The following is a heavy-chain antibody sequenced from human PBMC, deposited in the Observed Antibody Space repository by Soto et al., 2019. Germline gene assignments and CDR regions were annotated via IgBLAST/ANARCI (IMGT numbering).Heavy chain of an antibody. J-gene: IGHJ4*02. V-gene: IGHV4-30-4*02. Sequence: SETLSLTCTVSGGSIRNGDYYSSWIRQPPGKGLEWIGYIYYSGSTYYNPSLKSRVTISVDTSKNQFSLRLNSVTAADTAVYYCAEDPGGPTPFDYGGQGALVTASS. D-gene: IGHD3-16*01. CDR2: IYYSGST. CDR1: GGSIRNGDYY. CDR3: AEDPGGPTPFDY.